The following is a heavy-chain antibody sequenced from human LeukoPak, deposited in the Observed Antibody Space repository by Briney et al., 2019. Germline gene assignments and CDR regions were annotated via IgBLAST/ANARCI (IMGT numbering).Heavy chain of an antibody. CDR3: ARSGFGELYGAFDI. CDR2: INPNSGGT. D-gene: IGHD3-10*01. CDR1: GYTFTGYY. V-gene: IGHV1-2*02. Sequence: GASVKVSCKASGYTFTGYYMHWVRQAPGQGLEWMGWINPNSGGTNYAQKFQGRVTMTRDASISTAYMELSRLRSDDTAVYYCARSGFGELYGAFDIWGQGTMVTVSS. J-gene: IGHJ3*02.